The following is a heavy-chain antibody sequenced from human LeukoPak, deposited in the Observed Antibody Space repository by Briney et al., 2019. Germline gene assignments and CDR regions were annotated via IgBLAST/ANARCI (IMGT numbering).Heavy chain of an antibody. Sequence: ASVKVSCKASGYTFTNYAMHWVRQAPGQRPEWMVWINAGNGNTKYSQKFQGRVTITSDTSASTAYMELSSLTSEDTAVYFCARVGAAAGPYYFDFWGLGALVTVSS. CDR3: ARVGAAAGPYYFDF. CDR1: GYTFTNYA. D-gene: IGHD6-13*01. CDR2: INAGNGNT. J-gene: IGHJ4*02. V-gene: IGHV1-3*01.